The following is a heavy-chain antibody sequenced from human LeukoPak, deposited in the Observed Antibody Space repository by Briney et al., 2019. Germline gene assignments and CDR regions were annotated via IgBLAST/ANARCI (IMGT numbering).Heavy chain of an antibody. J-gene: IGHJ4*02. Sequence: GGSLRLSCAASGFTFSSYAMHWVRQAPGKGLEWVAVISYDGSNKYYADSVKGRFTISRDNSKNTLYLQMNSLRAEDTAVCYCARDQEQSGSNFDYWGQGTLVTVSS. D-gene: IGHD3-10*01. CDR1: GFTFSSYA. CDR2: ISYDGSNK. V-gene: IGHV3-30-3*01. CDR3: ARDQEQSGSNFDY.